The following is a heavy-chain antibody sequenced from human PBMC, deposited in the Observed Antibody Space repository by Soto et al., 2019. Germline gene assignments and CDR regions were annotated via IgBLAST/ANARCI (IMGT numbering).Heavy chain of an antibody. CDR2: INHSGST. D-gene: IGHD2-21*02. CDR1: GGSFSGYY. CDR3: ARGLVVVTANDAFDI. Sequence: QVQLQQWGAGLLKPSETLSLTCAVYGGSFSGYYWSWIRQPPGKGLEWIGEINHSGSTNYNPSLKSRVTISVDTSKNQFSLKLSSVTAAVTAVYYCARGLVVVTANDAFDICGQGTMVTVSS. J-gene: IGHJ3*02. V-gene: IGHV4-34*01.